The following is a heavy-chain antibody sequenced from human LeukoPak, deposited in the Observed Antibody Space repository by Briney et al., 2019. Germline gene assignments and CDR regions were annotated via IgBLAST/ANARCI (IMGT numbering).Heavy chain of an antibody. CDR3: ASTYSSSWYGSFDY. D-gene: IGHD6-13*01. J-gene: IGHJ4*02. CDR1: GYSFTNYW. CDR2: IYPGDSDT. V-gene: IGHV5-51*01. Sequence: GESLKISCKGSGYSFTNYWIGWVRQMPGKGLEWMGIIYPGDSDTRYSPSFQGQVTISADKSIITAYLQWSSLKASDTAMYYCASTYSSSWYGSFDYWGQGTLVTVSS.